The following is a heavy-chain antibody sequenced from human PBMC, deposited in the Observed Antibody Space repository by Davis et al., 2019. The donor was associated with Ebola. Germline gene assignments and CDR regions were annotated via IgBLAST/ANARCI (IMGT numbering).Heavy chain of an antibody. J-gene: IGHJ4*02. CDR3: ATGAYYGSGYYFDY. V-gene: IGHV4-30-4*08. D-gene: IGHD3-10*01. CDR2: ISYSGNT. Sequence: SWIRQPPGKGLEWIGYISYSGNTYYNPSLKSRVTISVDTSENHFSLKLSSVTAADTAVYYCATGAYYGSGYYFDYWGQGTLVTVSS.